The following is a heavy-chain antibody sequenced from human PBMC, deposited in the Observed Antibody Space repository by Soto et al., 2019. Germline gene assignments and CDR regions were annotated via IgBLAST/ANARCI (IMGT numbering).Heavy chain of an antibody. CDR2: TYYRSKWYN. J-gene: IGHJ4*02. CDR3: ARGGSYDVSRNFDY. CDR1: GDSVSSNSAT. D-gene: IGHD5-12*01. V-gene: IGHV6-1*01. Sequence: PSQTLSLTXAISGDSVSSNSATWNWIRQSPSRGLEWLGRTYYRSKWYNDYAVSVKSRVTINPDTSKNQFSLQLNSVTPEDTAVYYCARGGSYDVSRNFDYWGQGTLVTVSS.